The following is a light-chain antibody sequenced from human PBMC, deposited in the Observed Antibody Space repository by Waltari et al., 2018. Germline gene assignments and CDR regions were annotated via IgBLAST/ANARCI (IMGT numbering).Light chain of an antibody. CDR3: YSAADNNQWV. Sequence: SYELTQPPSVSVSPGQTARITCSGDALAKKYGRWFQQKPGQAPVLVIYKDNERPSGMPERFSGSSSGSTVTLTISGAQVEDEADYYCYSAADNNQWVFGGGTKLTVL. CDR1: ALAKKY. J-gene: IGLJ3*02. V-gene: IGLV3-27*01. CDR2: KDN.